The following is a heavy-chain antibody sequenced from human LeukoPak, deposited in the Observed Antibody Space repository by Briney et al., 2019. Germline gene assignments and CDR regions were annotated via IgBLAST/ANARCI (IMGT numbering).Heavy chain of an antibody. V-gene: IGHV3-30*03. D-gene: IGHD6-13*01. CDR2: ISYDGSNK. Sequence: PGGSLRLSCAVSGLTFSNYWMHWVRQAPGKGLEWVAVISYDGSNKYYADSVKGRFTISRDNSKNTLYLQMNSLRAEDTAVYYCAARRYSSSWFPGGWGQGTLVTVSS. CDR1: GLTFSNYW. J-gene: IGHJ4*02. CDR3: AARRYSSSWFPGG.